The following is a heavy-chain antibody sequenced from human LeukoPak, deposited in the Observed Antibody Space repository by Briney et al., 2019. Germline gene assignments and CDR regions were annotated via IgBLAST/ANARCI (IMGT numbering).Heavy chain of an antibody. CDR3: AKAGYDSSGYYFYYFDY. D-gene: IGHD3-22*01. CDR2: ISDTGSYI. V-gene: IGHV3-23*01. J-gene: IGHJ4*02. Sequence: GGSLRLSCAASGFAFSTYAMNWVRQAPGKGLEWVSFISDTGSYIYYADSLKGRFTISRDNSKNTLYLQMNSLRAEDTAVYYCAKAGYDSSGYYFYYFDYWGQGTLVTVSS. CDR1: GFAFSTYA.